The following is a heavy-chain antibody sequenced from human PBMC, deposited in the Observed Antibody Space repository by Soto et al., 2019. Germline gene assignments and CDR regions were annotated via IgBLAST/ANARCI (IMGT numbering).Heavy chain of an antibody. CDR2: ISYDGSNK. Sequence: LRLSCAASGFTFSSYAMHWVRQAPGKGLEWVAVISYDGSNKYYADSVKGRFTISRDNSKNTLYLQMNSLRAEDTAVYYCARDFPYYYDSSGYFDYWGQGTLVTVSS. J-gene: IGHJ4*02. CDR1: GFTFSSYA. V-gene: IGHV3-30-3*01. CDR3: ARDFPYYYDSSGYFDY. D-gene: IGHD3-22*01.